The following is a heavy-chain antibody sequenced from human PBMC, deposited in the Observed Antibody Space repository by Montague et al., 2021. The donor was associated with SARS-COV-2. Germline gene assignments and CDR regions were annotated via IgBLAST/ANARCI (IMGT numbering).Heavy chain of an antibody. Sequence: ALVKPTQTLTLTCSFSGFSLTTPGVSVGWIRQPPGRALEWLALIDWTHDQYYSRSLGTRLTISPGTSKSQVVLTLTNVDTVDTATYYCARNRLSVLVFWGQGTLVTVSS. CDR1: GFSLTTPGVS. D-gene: IGHD2/OR15-2a*01. CDR3: ARNRLSVLVF. V-gene: IGHV2-70*01. CDR2: IDWTHDQ. J-gene: IGHJ4*02.